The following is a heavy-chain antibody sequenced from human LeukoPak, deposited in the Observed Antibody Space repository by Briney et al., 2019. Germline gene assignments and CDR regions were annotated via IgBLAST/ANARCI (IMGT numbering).Heavy chain of an antibody. CDR2: INHSGST. CDR1: GGSFSGYY. V-gene: IGHV4-34*01. J-gene: IGHJ5*02. Sequence: PSETLSLTCAVYGGSFSGYYWSWIRQPPGKGLEWIGEINHSGSTNYNPSLKSRVTISVDTSKNQFSLKLSSVTAADTAVYYCGRKLGAGPPHWFDPWGQGTLVTV. CDR3: GRKLGAGPPHWFDP. D-gene: IGHD3-16*01.